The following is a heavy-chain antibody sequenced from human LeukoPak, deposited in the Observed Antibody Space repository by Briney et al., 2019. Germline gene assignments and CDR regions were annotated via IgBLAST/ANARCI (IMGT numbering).Heavy chain of an antibody. Sequence: PSETLSLTCTVSGGSISSYYWSWIRQPPGKGLEWVSAISGSGGSTYYADSVKGRFTISRDNSKNTLYLQMNSLRAEDTAVYYCVRDTVGFGELNWFDPWGQGTLVTVSS. D-gene: IGHD3-10*01. V-gene: IGHV3-23*01. J-gene: IGHJ5*02. CDR1: GGSISSYY. CDR3: VRDTVGFGELNWFDP. CDR2: ISGSGGST.